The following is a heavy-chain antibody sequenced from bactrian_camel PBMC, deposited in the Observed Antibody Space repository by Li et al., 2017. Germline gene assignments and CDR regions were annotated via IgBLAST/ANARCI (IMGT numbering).Heavy chain of an antibody. CDR3: AADLLLMRPLDPSEYQY. CDR2: IYTGTDRT. D-gene: IGHD1*01. Sequence: HVQLVESGGGSVQTGGSLTLSCVVSGDTNSQYSMAWFRQAPGKGREGVASIYTGTDRTYYADSVKGRFAIWQDNAKNTVYLQINYLRPEDTAMYYCAADLLLMRPLDPSEYQYWGQGTQVTVS. CDR1: GDTNSQYS. V-gene: IGHV3S1*01. J-gene: IGHJ4*01.